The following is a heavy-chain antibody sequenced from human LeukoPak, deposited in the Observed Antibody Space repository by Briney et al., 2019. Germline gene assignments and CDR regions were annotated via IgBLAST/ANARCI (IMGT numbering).Heavy chain of an antibody. CDR1: GYTFTSYG. V-gene: IGHV1-18*01. Sequence: ASVKVSCKASGYTFTSYGISWVRQAPGQGLEWMGWISTYNGNTTYAQKLQGRVTMTTDTSTGTAYFELRSLRSDDTAVYYCARGGMIMARSTTWYGMDVWGQGTTVTVSS. D-gene: IGHD2/OR15-2a*01. J-gene: IGHJ6*02. CDR3: ARGGMIMARSTTWYGMDV. CDR2: ISTYNGNT.